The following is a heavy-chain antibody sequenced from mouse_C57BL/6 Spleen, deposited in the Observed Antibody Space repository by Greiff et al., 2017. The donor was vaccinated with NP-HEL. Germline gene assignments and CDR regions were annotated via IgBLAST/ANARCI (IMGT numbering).Heavy chain of an antibody. D-gene: IGHD2-4*01. CDR3: ARYYYYGEGFAY. J-gene: IGHJ3*01. V-gene: IGHV14-3*01. CDR1: GFNFKNTY. Sequence: VQLQQSVAELVRPGASVKLSCTASGFNFKNTYMHWVKQRPEQGLEWIGRIDPANGNTNYAPKFQGKATITADTSSNTAYLQLSSLTSEDTAIYYCARYYYYGEGFAYWGQGTLVTVSA. CDR2: IDPANGNT.